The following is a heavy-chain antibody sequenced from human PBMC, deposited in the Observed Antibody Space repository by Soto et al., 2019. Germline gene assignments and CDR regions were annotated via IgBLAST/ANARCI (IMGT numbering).Heavy chain of an antibody. CDR1: GFTFSSYG. CDR2: ISYDGSNK. J-gene: IGHJ4*02. Sequence: GGSLRLSCAASGFTFSSYGMHWVRQAPGKGLEWVAVISYDGSNKYYADSVKGRFTISRDNSKNTLYLQMNSLRAEVTAVYYCAKDRDYYDSSGPLDYWGQGTLVTVSS. V-gene: IGHV3-30*18. D-gene: IGHD3-22*01. CDR3: AKDRDYYDSSGPLDY.